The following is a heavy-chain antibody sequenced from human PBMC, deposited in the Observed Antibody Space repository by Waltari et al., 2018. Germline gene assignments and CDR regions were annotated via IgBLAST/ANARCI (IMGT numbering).Heavy chain of an antibody. V-gene: IGHV4-59*11. D-gene: IGHD2-2*01. CDR1: TGSLNNHY. J-gene: IGHJ5*01. CDR3: AREGSLYSSTGGWIGP. Sequence: QVHLQESGPGLVKPSETLSLPCTVSTGSLNNHYWSWIRQPPGKRMEWIGWINQITGDTNYNPSLESRVIISSDISKNQFSLKLTSVTAADTAIYYCAREGSLYSSTGGWIGPWGQGMLVTVSS. CDR2: INQITGDT.